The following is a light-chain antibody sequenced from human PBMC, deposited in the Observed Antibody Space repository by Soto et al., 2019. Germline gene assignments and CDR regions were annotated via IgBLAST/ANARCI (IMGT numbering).Light chain of an antibody. V-gene: IGKV3-15*01. CDR3: QQYSNWKT. J-gene: IGKJ2*01. CDR1: RTVSRK. CDR2: DAS. Sequence: EIVMTQSPATLSVSPGERVTLSCRASRTVSRKLAWYQQKPGQAPRLLISDASTRATGIPARFSGRGSGTEFTLTISSLQSEDFAVYYCQQYSNWKTFGQGTKLEIK.